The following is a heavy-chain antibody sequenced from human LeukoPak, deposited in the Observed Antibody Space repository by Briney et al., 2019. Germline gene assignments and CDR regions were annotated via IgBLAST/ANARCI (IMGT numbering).Heavy chain of an antibody. J-gene: IGHJ4*02. V-gene: IGHV3-23*01. CDR1: GLTFSSYV. Sequence: PGGSLRLSCAASGLTFSSYVMNWVRQAPGKGLEWVSTISGGGDSTYYADSVKGRFTIFIDNSKNMLYLQMNSLRVEDTAVYYCAKENYGDLDYWGQGTLVTVSS. CDR3: AKENYGDLDY. D-gene: IGHD4-17*01. CDR2: ISGGGDST.